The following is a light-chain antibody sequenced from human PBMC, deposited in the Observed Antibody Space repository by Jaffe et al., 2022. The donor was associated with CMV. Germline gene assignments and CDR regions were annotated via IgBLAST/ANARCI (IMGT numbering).Light chain of an antibody. CDR3: QSSDSAAVV. CDR2: ENN. Sequence: NFMLTQPHSVSESPGRTVTISCTRYSGSIASKYVQWYQQRPGSAPTTVIYENNQRPSGVPDRFSGSIDSSSNSASLTISGLNTEDEADYYCQSSDSAAVVFGGGTKLSVL. J-gene: IGLJ2*01. CDR1: SGSIASKY. V-gene: IGLV6-57*04.